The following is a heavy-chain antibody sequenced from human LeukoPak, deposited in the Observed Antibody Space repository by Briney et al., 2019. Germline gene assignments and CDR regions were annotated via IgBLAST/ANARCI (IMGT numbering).Heavy chain of an antibody. D-gene: IGHD6-13*01. V-gene: IGHV3-21*01. CDR1: GFTFSSYS. CDR2: ISSSSSYI. CDR3: ARGGSQQLVPDY. J-gene: IGHJ4*02. Sequence: PGGSLRLSCAASGFTFSSYSMNWFRQAPGKGREWFSSISSSSSYIYYTDSVKGRFTISRDNAKNSLYLQMNSLRAEDTALYYCARGGSQQLVPDYWGQGTLVTVSS.